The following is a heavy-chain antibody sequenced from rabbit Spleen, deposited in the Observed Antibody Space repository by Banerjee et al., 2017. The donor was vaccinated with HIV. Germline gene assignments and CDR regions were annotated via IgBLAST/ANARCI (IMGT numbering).Heavy chain of an antibody. V-gene: IGHV1S40*01. CDR2: IDTSSVNT. J-gene: IGHJ4*01. CDR3: ARAYVHSGRSFNL. CDR1: GFDFSSSYY. Sequence: QSLEESGGDLVKPGASLTLTCTASGFDFSSSYYMCWVRQAPGKGLELIACIDTSSVNTADATWAKGRFTCSKTSSTTVTLQMTSLTVADTATYFCARAYVHSGRSFNLWGPGTLVTVS. D-gene: IGHD1-1*01.